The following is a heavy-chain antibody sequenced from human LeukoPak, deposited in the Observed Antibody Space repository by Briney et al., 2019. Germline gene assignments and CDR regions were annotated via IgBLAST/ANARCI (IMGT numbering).Heavy chain of an antibody. CDR3: ARLWFGESTFDY. Sequence: SETLSLTCTVSGGSISFYYWSWIRQPPGKGLEWMGYIYSTGSTNYNPSLMSRVTMSVDTSKNQFSLRLISVTAADTAVYYCARLWFGESTFDYWGQGTLVTVSS. J-gene: IGHJ4*02. V-gene: IGHV4-59*12. D-gene: IGHD3-10*01. CDR2: IYSTGST. CDR1: GGSISFYY.